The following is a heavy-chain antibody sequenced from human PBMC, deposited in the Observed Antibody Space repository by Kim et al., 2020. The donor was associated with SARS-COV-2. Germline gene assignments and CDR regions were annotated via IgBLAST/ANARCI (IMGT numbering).Heavy chain of an antibody. CDR3: ARARGMDV. V-gene: IGHV3-11*01. J-gene: IGHJ6*02. CDR2: STI. Sequence: STIYYADSVKGRFTISRDNDKNSLYLQMNSLRAEDTAVYYCARARGMDVWGQGTTVTVSS.